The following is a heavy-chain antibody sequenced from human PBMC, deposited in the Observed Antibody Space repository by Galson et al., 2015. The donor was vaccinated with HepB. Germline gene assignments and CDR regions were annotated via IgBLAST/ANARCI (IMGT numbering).Heavy chain of an antibody. Sequence: SLRLSCAASGFTFSSYGMHWVRQAPGKGLEWVAVTWYDGSNKFYGDSVKGRFTISRDNSKNTLYLQMNSLRAEDTAVYYCTRHDMIKLGGVIAYDYYYGMDVWGQGTTVTVSS. CDR1: GFTFSSYG. CDR3: TRHDMIKLGGVIAYDYYYGMDV. D-gene: IGHD3-16*02. V-gene: IGHV3-33*01. CDR2: TWYDGSNK. J-gene: IGHJ6*02.